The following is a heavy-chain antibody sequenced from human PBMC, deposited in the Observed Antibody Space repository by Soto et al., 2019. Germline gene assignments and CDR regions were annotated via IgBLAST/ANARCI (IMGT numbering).Heavy chain of an antibody. D-gene: IGHD2-8*01. Sequence: GSLRLPCGASGFNFGNSAMRWVRQAPGKGLEWISTISGGGGSNTHYADSVEGRFTISRDDSKNTLFLQMNSLTAEDTAIYYCASWVSAHFDYWGQGTLATVLL. V-gene: IGHV3-23*01. CDR3: ASWVSAHFDY. CDR1: GFNFGNSA. J-gene: IGHJ4*02. CDR2: ISGGGGSNT.